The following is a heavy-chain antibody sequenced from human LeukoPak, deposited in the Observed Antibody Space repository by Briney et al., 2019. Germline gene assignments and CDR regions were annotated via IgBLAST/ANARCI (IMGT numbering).Heavy chain of an antibody. V-gene: IGHV4-59*13. CDR1: GGSISSYY. Sequence: SETLSLTCTVSGGSISSYYWSWIRQSPGKGLEWIGYIYNSGSTNYNPSLKSRVTISVDTSKNQFSLKLSSVTAADTAVYYCARVGGYDAFDIWGQGTMVTVSS. D-gene: IGHD5-12*01. J-gene: IGHJ3*02. CDR2: IYNSGST. CDR3: ARVGGYDAFDI.